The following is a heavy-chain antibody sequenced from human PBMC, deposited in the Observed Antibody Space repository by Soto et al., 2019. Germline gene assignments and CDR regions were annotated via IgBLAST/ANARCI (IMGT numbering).Heavy chain of an antibody. J-gene: IGHJ3*02. D-gene: IGHD3-22*01. CDR3: APVPVSLIVVVTDAFDT. Sequence: PGESLKISCKGSGYSFTSYWISWVRQMPGKGLEWMGRIDPSDSYTNYSPSFQGHVTISADKSISTAYLQWSSLKASDTAMYYCAPVPVSLIVVVTDAFDTWGQGTMVTVSS. V-gene: IGHV5-10-1*01. CDR2: IDPSDSYT. CDR1: GYSFTSYW.